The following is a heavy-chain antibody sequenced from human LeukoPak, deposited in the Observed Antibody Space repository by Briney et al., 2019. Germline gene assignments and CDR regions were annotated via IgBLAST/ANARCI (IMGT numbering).Heavy chain of an antibody. CDR2: IYHSGST. J-gene: IGHJ4*02. D-gene: IGHD1-26*01. V-gene: IGHV4-38-2*02. CDR3: AKTVGATIRFFDY. Sequence: SETLSLTCTVSGYSISSGYYWGWIRQPPGKGLEWIGSIYHSGSTYYNPSLKSRVTISVDTSKNQFSLKLSSVTAADTAVYHCAKTVGATIRFFDYWGQGTLVTVSS. CDR1: GYSISSGYY.